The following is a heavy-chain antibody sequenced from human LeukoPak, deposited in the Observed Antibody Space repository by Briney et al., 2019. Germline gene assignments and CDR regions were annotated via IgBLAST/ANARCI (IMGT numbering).Heavy chain of an antibody. CDR1: GFTFDDYG. D-gene: IGHD3-9*01. CDR3: ARGADSGYSSDN. CDR2: INWNGGST. J-gene: IGHJ4*02. Sequence: GGSLRLSCAASGFTFDDYGMSWVRQAPGKGLGWVSGINWNGGSTGYADSVKGRFTISRDNAKNSLYLQMNSLRAEDTAVYYCARGADSGYSSDNWGQGTLVSVSS. V-gene: IGHV3-20*04.